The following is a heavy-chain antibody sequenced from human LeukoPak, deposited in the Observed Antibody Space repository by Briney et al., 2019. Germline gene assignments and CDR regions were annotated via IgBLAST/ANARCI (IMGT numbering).Heavy chain of an antibody. CDR2: IYYSGST. V-gene: IGHV4-59*01. D-gene: IGHD3-22*01. Sequence: SETLSLTCTVSGGSISSYYWSWIRQPPGKGLEWIGYIYYSGSTNYNPSLKGRVTISVDTSKNQFSLRLSSVTAADTAVYYCAGTYYYDSSGYYHYSLWGQGTLVTVSS. J-gene: IGHJ4*02. CDR3: AGTYYYDSSGYYHYSL. CDR1: GGSISSYY.